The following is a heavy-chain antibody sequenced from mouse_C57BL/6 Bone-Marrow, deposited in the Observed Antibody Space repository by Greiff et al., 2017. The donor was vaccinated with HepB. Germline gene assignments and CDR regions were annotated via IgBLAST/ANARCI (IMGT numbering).Heavy chain of an antibody. CDR2: INPNNGGT. J-gene: IGHJ2*01. V-gene: IGHV1-26*01. Sequence: EVKLQQSGPELVKPGASVKISCKASGYTFTDYYMNWVKQSHGKSLEWIGDINPNNGGTSYNQKFKGKATLTVDKSSSTAYMELRSLTSEDSAVYYCARSGLITTVVGDWGQGTTLTVSS. CDR1: GYTFTDYY. D-gene: IGHD1-1*01. CDR3: ARSGLITTVVGD.